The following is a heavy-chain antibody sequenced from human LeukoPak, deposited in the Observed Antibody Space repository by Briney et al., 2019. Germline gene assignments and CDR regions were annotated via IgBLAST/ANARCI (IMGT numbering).Heavy chain of an antibody. D-gene: IGHD2-2*01. CDR3: AKSGCSSSSCPGFL. CDR2: IYTSGTT. V-gene: IGHV4-61*02. J-gene: IGHJ4*02. Sequence: SQTLSLTCTVSGGSISSGYNYWSWIRQPAGKGLEWLGRIYTSGTTNYNPSLNSRVTITQDTSNNQFSLKLRSVTAADTAVYYCAKSGCSSSSCPGFLWGQGTLVTVSS. CDR1: GGSISSGYNY.